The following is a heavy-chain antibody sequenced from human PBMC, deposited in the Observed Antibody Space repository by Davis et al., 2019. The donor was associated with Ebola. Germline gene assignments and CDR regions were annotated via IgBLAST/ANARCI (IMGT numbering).Heavy chain of an antibody. Sequence: MPSETLSLTCTVSGGSISSGDYYWSWIRQPPGKGLEWIGYIYYSGSTYYNPSLKSRVTISVDTSKNQFSLKLSSVTAADTAVYYCARDQRGLGRVDYWGQGTLVTVSS. CDR1: GGSISSGDYY. CDR3: ARDQRGLGRVDY. V-gene: IGHV4-30-4*01. J-gene: IGHJ4*02. CDR2: IYYSGST. D-gene: IGHD1-1*01.